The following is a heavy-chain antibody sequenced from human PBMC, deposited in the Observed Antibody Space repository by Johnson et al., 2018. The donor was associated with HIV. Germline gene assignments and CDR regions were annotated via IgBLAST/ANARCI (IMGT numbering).Heavy chain of an antibody. CDR3: AKDRNWGASGGFDV. CDR1: GFTFSNHG. Sequence: QMQLVESGGDVVQPGRSQRLSCAASGFTFSNHGMHWVRQAPGKGLEWVAVISFDGSNKYYADSVKGRFTISRDNSNNTLYLQMNSLRADDTAVYYCAKDRNWGASGGFDVWGQGTMVTVSS. V-gene: IGHV3-30*18. CDR2: ISFDGSNK. J-gene: IGHJ3*01. D-gene: IGHD7-27*01.